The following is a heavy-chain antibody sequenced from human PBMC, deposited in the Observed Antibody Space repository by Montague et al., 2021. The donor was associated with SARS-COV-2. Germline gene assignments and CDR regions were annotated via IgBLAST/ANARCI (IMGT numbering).Heavy chain of an antibody. Sequence: SETLSLTCAVSGGSISGFYWNWIRQAPGKGLEWVGEITHGGSNSYSKALKRRLTISLDTSKNQFSLKLDSVTAADTATYYCARSHDYRGNDYFDSWGQGALVIVSS. CDR3: ARSHDYRGNDYFDS. CDR2: ITHGGSN. CDR1: GGSISGFY. J-gene: IGHJ4*02. V-gene: IGHV4-34*01. D-gene: IGHD4-23*01.